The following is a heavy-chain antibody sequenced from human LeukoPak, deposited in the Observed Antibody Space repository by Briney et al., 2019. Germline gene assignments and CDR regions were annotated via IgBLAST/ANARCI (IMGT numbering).Heavy chain of an antibody. CDR3: ASIAVAVTEAFDI. D-gene: IGHD6-19*01. Sequence: PGGSLRLSCAASGFSFSNYWFHWVRQAPGKGLEWVANIKQDGSEKYYVDSVKGRFTISRDNAKNSLYLQMNSLRAEDTAVYYCASIAVAVTEAFDIWGQGTMVTVSS. V-gene: IGHV3-7*03. CDR2: IKQDGSEK. CDR1: GFSFSNYW. J-gene: IGHJ3*02.